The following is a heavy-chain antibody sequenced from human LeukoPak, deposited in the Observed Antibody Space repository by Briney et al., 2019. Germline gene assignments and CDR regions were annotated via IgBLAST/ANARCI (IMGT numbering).Heavy chain of an antibody. V-gene: IGHV4-39*01. CDR3: ARHPPRDGSAFDY. J-gene: IGHJ4*02. CDR2: MYYSGTT. Sequence: SETLSLTCTVSGGTISSGSYYWGWIRQPPGKGLEWIASMYYSGTTFYSPSLKSRVTISVDTSKNQLSLKLGSVTAADTAVYYCARHPPRDGSAFDYWGQGTLVTVSS. CDR1: GGTISSGSYY.